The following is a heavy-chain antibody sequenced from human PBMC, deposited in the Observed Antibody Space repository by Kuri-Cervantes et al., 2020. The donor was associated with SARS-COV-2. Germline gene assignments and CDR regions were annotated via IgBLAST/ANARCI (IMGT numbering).Heavy chain of an antibody. D-gene: IGHD3-10*01. V-gene: IGHV4-39*07. CDR2: IYYSGST. J-gene: IGHJ4*02. CDR1: GDSISSSAYY. Sequence: SETLSLTCSVSGDSISSSAYYWGWIRQPPGKGPEWIGNIYYSGSTNYNPSLKSRVTISVDTSKNQFSLKLSSVTAADTAVYYCARERANGSVDYWGQGTPVTVSS. CDR3: ARERANGSVDY.